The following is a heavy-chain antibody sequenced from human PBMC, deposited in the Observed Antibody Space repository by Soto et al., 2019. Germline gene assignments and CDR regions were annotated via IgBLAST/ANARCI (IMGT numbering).Heavy chain of an antibody. V-gene: IGHV4-61*08. J-gene: IGHJ3*02. CDR3: ARHSPSMVRGVIGAFDI. CDR2: IYYSGST. CDR1: GGSISSGGYS. Sequence: PSETLSLTCAVSGGSISSGGYSWSWIRQPPGKGLEWIGYIYYSGSTNYNPSLKSRVTISVDTSKNQFSLKLSSVTAADTAVYYCARHSPSMVRGVIGAFDIWGQGTMVTVSS. D-gene: IGHD3-10*01.